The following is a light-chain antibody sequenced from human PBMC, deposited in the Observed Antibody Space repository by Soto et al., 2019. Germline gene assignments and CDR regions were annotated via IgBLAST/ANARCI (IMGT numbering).Light chain of an antibody. J-gene: IGLJ7*01. CDR2: LNSDGSH. CDR3: QTWGTGPRV. Sequence: QLVLTQSPSASASLGASVKLTCTLSSGHSSYAIAWHQQQPEKGPRYLMKLNSDGSHSKGDGIPDRFSGPSSGAERYLTISSLQSEDEADYYCQTWGTGPRVFGGGTQLTVL. V-gene: IGLV4-69*01. CDR1: SGHSSYA.